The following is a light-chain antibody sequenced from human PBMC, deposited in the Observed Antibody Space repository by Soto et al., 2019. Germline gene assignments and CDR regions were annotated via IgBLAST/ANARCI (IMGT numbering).Light chain of an antibody. CDR3: HQYYTTPQT. V-gene: IGKV4-1*01. J-gene: IGKJ2*01. Sequence: VLTQSPSSLAVSLGERATVNCRSSQSVLDNSTNKSYLAWYQKKPGHPPKLPVHWASVREAGVPDRFSGGGSGTDFTLTISSLQAEDVAVYYCHQYYTTPQTFGQGTQLEIK. CDR1: QSVLDNSTNKSY. CDR2: WAS.